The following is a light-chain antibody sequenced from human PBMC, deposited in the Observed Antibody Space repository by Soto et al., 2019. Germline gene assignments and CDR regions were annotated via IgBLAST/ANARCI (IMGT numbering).Light chain of an antibody. CDR1: QSLVYSDGNTY. CDR3: MQDTHWPPRT. Sequence: DVEMTQSPLYLPVTLGQPASISCRSSQSLVYSDGNTYLNWFQQRPGQSPTRLIYKVSNRDSGVPHSFSGSGSGTDLTLNTSSVEPEDVGVYYCMQDTHWPPRTFGQGTKVEI. J-gene: IGKJ1*01. V-gene: IGKV2-30*01. CDR2: KVS.